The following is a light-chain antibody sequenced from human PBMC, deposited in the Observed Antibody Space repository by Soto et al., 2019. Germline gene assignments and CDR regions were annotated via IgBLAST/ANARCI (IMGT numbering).Light chain of an antibody. Sequence: DIQLTQSPSFLSASVGDRFTITCLASQGISSYLAWYQQKPGKAPKLLIYAASTLQYGVPSRFSGSGSGTEFTLTISSLQPEDFATYYCQQVNSYPRAFGQGTKVDIK. CDR3: QQVNSYPRA. J-gene: IGKJ1*01. CDR1: QGISSY. V-gene: IGKV1-9*01. CDR2: AAS.